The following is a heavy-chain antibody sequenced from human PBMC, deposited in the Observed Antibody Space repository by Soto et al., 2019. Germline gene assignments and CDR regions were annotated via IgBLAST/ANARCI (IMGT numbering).Heavy chain of an antibody. J-gene: IGHJ4*02. Sequence: ASVNVSCKSSGYTFSGFYIHWVRQAPGQGLEWMGWINPNSGGTKSAEKFQGRVTMTRDTSISTAYMELSRLTSDDTAVYYCASAAVTGTAGLDFWGQGTQVTVSS. CDR1: GYTFSGFY. CDR2: INPNSGGT. D-gene: IGHD6-19*01. CDR3: ASAAVTGTAGLDF. V-gene: IGHV1-2*02.